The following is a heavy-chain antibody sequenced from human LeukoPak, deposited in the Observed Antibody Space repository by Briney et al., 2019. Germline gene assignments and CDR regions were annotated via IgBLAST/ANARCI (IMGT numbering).Heavy chain of an antibody. J-gene: IGHJ4*02. V-gene: IGHV3-30*18. CDR3: AKDRGSGYLDY. Sequence: PGRSLRLSCAASGFTFSSYGIHWVRQAPGKGLEWVAVISNDGSNKFCADSVKGRFTISRDNSKNTLYLQMNSLRAEDTAVYYCAKDRGSGYLDYWGQRTLVTVSS. CDR1: GFTFSSYG. D-gene: IGHD6-19*01. CDR2: ISNDGSNK.